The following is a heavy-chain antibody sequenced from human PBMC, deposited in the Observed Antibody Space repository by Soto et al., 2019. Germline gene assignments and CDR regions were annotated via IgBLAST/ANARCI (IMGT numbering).Heavy chain of an antibody. CDR2: IYTSGST. D-gene: IGHD6-25*01. Sequence: LSLTCNVSCDSMTKYYWSWIRQPAGKGLEWIGRIYTSGSTNYNPSLKSRVTMSIDTSNNHFSLNLKSVTAADTAVYYCARTIGAAYYFDFWGQGALVTVSS. CDR1: CDSMTKYY. CDR3: ARTIGAAYYFDF. V-gene: IGHV4-4*07. J-gene: IGHJ4*02.